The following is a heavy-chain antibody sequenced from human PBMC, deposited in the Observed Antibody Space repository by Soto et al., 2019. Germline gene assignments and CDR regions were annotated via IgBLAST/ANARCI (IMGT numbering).Heavy chain of an antibody. CDR3: ARTRITGASPLGY. J-gene: IGHJ4*02. D-gene: IGHD1-20*01. Sequence: QVQLQQWGAGLLKPSETLSLTCAVYGGSFSGYYWSWIRQPPGKGLEWIGEINHSGSTNYNPSLKSRVTISVDTSKNQFSLKLSSVTAADTAVYYCARTRITGASPLGYGGQGTLVTVSS. CDR1: GGSFSGYY. V-gene: IGHV4-34*01. CDR2: INHSGST.